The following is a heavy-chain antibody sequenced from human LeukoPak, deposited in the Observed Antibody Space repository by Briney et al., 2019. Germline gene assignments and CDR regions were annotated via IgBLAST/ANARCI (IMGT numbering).Heavy chain of an antibody. CDR2: ISAYNGNT. V-gene: IGHV1-18*04. CDR1: GYSFTSYW. J-gene: IGHJ4*02. CDR3: ARDRSYYDSSGYSPDY. D-gene: IGHD3-22*01. Sequence: GESLKISCKGSGYSFTSYWIGWVRQAPGQGLEWMGWISAYNGNTNYAQKLQGRVTMTTDTSTSTAYMELRSLRSDDTAVYYCARDRSYYDSSGYSPDYWGQGTLVTVSS.